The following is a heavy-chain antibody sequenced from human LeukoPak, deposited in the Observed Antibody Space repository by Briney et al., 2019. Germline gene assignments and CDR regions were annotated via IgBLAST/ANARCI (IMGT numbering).Heavy chain of an antibody. D-gene: IGHD5-18*01. V-gene: IGHV5-51*01. CDR2: IYPGDSDT. CDR3: ARQTRYSYGYGEFDY. J-gene: IGHJ4*02. CDR1: GNSFTSYW. Sequence: GESLKISCKGSGNSFTSYWIGWVRQMPGKGLEWMGIIYPGDSDTRYSPSFQGQVTISADKSISTAYLQWSSLKASDTAMYYCARQTRYSYGYGEFDYWGQGTLVTVSS.